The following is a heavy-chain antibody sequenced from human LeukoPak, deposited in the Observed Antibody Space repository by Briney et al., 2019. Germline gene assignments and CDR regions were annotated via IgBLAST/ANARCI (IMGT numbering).Heavy chain of an antibody. CDR2: ISHSGTT. V-gene: IGHV4-59*08. J-gene: IGHJ4*02. D-gene: IGHD6-19*01. CDR3: ARWDDSAWGFGN. Sequence: SETLSLTCAVYGGSFSGYYWSWIRQSPGKGLEWVGYISHSGTTSYNSSLKSRVTISVDTSKNQLSLKLTSVTAADTAVYYCARWDDSAWGFGNWGPGTLVTVSS. CDR1: GGSFSGYY.